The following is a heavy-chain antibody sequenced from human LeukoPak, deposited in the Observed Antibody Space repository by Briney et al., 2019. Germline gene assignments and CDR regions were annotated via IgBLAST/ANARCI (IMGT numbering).Heavy chain of an antibody. Sequence: GVSLRLSCAASGLTFSCYAMSWVRQAPGKGLEWVSAISGSGGSTYYADSVKGRFTISRDNSKNTLYLQMNSLRAEDTPVYYCASVSVAEPHWGQGTLVTVSS. CDR3: ASVSVAEPH. J-gene: IGHJ4*02. V-gene: IGHV3-23*01. CDR2: ISGSGGST. D-gene: IGHD6-19*01. CDR1: GLTFSCYA.